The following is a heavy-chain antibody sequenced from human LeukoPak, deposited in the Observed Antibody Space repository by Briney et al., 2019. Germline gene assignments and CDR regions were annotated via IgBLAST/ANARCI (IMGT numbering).Heavy chain of an antibody. CDR3: AKAPVTSCRGAFCYPFDY. V-gene: IGHV3-21*04. J-gene: IGHJ4*02. CDR2: ISTSSSYI. CDR1: GFTFSSYS. D-gene: IGHD2-15*01. Sequence: GGSLRLSCAASGFTFSSYSVNWVRQAPGKGLEWVSSISTSSSYIYYADSVKGRFTISRDNAKNSLYLQMNSLRAEDAAVYYCAKAPVTSCRGAFCYPFDYWGQGTLVTVSS.